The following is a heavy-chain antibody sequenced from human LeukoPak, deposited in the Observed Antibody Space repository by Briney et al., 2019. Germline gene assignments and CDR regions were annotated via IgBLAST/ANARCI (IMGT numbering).Heavy chain of an antibody. Sequence: SVKVSCKASGGTFSSYAISWVRQAPGQGLEWMGGIIPIFGTANYAQKFQGRVTITADESTSTAYMELSSLRSEDTAVYYCARDYDFWSGYDNWFDPWGQGTLVTVSS. J-gene: IGHJ5*02. V-gene: IGHV1-69*01. CDR3: ARDYDFWSGYDNWFDP. CDR2: IIPIFGTA. CDR1: GGTFSSYA. D-gene: IGHD3-3*01.